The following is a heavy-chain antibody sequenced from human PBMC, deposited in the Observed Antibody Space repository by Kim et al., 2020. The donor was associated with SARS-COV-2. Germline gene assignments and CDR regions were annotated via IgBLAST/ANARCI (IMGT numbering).Heavy chain of an antibody. V-gene: IGHV4-59*01. J-gene: IGHJ4*02. Sequence: GSTNFNPSLQSRVTISVDTSKNQFSLKLSSVTAADTAVYYCARDSPPMDYWGQGTLVTVSS. CDR2: GST. CDR3: ARDSPPMDY.